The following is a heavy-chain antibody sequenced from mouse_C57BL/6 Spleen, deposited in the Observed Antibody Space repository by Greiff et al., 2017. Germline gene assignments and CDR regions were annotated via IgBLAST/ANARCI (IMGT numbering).Heavy chain of an antibody. CDR3: ARSIYYGKEDYFDY. J-gene: IGHJ2*01. D-gene: IGHD2-1*01. CDR1: GFTFTDYY. Sequence: VQLKQSGGGLVQPGGSLSLSCAASGFTFTDYYMSWVRQPPGKALEWLGFIRNKANGYTTEYSASVKGRFTISRDNSQSILYLQMNALRAEDSATYYCARSIYYGKEDYFDYWGQGTTLTVAS. CDR2: IRNKANGYTT. V-gene: IGHV7-3*01.